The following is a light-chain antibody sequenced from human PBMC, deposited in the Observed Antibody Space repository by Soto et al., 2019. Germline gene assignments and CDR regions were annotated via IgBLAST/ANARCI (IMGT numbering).Light chain of an antibody. V-gene: IGKV1-39*01. CDR2: AAS. CDR3: QQSYSTLWT. Sequence: DIQMTQSPSSLSASVGDRVTITCRASQSISSYLNWYQQKPGKAPKLRIYAASSLQSGVPSRFSGSGSGTDFTLAISSLQPGDFATYYCQQSYSTLWTFGQGTKVEIK. CDR1: QSISSY. J-gene: IGKJ1*01.